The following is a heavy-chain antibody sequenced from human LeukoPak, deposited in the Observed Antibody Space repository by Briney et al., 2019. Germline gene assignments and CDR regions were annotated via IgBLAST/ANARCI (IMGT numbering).Heavy chain of an antibody. CDR1: GGSFSGYY. CDR3: ARLAGTGRLRPTKYYFDY. CDR2: INHSGST. D-gene: IGHD6-25*01. J-gene: IGHJ4*02. Sequence: PSETLSLTCAVYGGSFSGYYWSWIRQPPGEGLEWIGEINHSGSTNYNPSLKSRVTISVDTSKNQFSLKLSSVTAADTAVYYCARLAGTGRLRPTKYYFDYWGQGTLVTVSS. V-gene: IGHV4-34*01.